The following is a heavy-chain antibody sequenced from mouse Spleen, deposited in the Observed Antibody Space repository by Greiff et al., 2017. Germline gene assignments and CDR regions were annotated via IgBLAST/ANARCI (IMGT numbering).Heavy chain of an antibody. CDR3: ASSYYGNPFAY. V-gene: IGHV5-9*02. D-gene: IGHD2-10*01. J-gene: IGHJ3*01. Sequence: EVQVVESGGGLVKPGGSLKLSCAASGFAFSSYDMSWVRQTPEKRLEWVATISSGGSYTYYPDSVKGRFTISRDNARNTLYLQMSSLRSEDTALYYCASSYYGNPFAYWGQGTLVTVSA. CDR1: GFAFSSYD. CDR2: ISSGGSYT.